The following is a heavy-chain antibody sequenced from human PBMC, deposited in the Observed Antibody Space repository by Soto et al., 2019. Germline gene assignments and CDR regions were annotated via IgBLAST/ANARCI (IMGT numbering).Heavy chain of an antibody. CDR2: IVVGSGRT. D-gene: IGHD1-26*01. J-gene: IGHJ5*02. Sequence: ASVNVSFRASGFTFTSSSVQWVRQARGQRLELIGWIVVGSGRTNFAHNFHERVTITRDMSTNTVYMDLSSLTSEDTDVYYSAGLXSRADDLWGHGTLVTVSS. CDR3: AGLXSRADDL. V-gene: IGHV1-58*01. CDR1: GFTFTSSS.